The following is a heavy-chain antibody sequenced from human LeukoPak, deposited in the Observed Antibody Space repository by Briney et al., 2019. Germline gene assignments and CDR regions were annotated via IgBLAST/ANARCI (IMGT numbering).Heavy chain of an antibody. D-gene: IGHD2-15*01. CDR3: PGGGGKVDY. J-gene: IGHJ4*02. CDR2: LYYSCST. Sequence: PSGTLSLTCTVSGGSISSSSYYWGWIRQPPGWGLEWIGSLYYSCSTYYNPSLKSRVTISVDTSKIHFSLKLSCVAAADMAVYDCPGGGGKVDYWGQGTLVTVSS. V-gene: IGHV4-39*01. CDR1: GGSISSSSYY.